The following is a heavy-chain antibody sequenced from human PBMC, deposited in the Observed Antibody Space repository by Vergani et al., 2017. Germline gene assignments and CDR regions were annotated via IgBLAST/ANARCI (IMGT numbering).Heavy chain of an antibody. D-gene: IGHD2-15*01. V-gene: IGHV4-4*07. CDR2: IYTSGST. CDR3: ARGPVVVGAEGGSGYYYYGMDV. CDR1: GGSISSYY. Sequence: QVQLQESGPGLVKPSETLSLTCTVSGGSISSYYWSWIRQPAGKGLDWIGRIYTSGSTNYNPSLKSRVTISVDTSKNQFSLKLSSVTAADTAVYYCARGPVVVGAEGGSGYYYYGMDVWGQGTTVTVSS. J-gene: IGHJ6*02.